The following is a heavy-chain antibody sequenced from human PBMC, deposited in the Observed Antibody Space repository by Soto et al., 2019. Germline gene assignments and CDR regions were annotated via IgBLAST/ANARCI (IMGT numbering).Heavy chain of an antibody. CDR3: THKGGRGAGMDV. D-gene: IGHD2-15*01. CDR2: IYWDDDE. J-gene: IGHJ6*02. V-gene: IGHV2-5*02. Sequence: QITVKESGPTLVKPTQTLTLTCTFSGFSLSNSGVGVAWIRQPPGKALEWLALIYWDDDERYRPSLRSRLTITKDPSKNLVVLTMTNVDPVDTATYFCTHKGGRGAGMDVWGQGTTVTVSS. CDR1: GFSLSNSGVG.